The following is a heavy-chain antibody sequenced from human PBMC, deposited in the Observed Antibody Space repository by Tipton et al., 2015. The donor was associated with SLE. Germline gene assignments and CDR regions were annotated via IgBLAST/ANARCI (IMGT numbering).Heavy chain of an antibody. V-gene: IGHV4-59*01. J-gene: IGHJ2*01. D-gene: IGHD2-15*01. CDR2: IYYSGNT. CDR1: GGSISSYY. Sequence: TLSLTCTVSGGSISSYYWSWIRQPPGKGLEWIGYIYYSGNTNYSPSLKSRVTISVDTSKNQFSLKLSSVTAADTAVYYCARVPGVGDFDLWGRGTLVTVSS. CDR3: ARVPGVGDFDL.